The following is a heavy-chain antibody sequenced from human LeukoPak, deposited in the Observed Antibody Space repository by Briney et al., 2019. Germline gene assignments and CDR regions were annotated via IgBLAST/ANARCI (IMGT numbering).Heavy chain of an antibody. J-gene: IGHJ4*02. CDR3: ARDREVYGSGSYYSHLDY. CDR2: IYTSGST. D-gene: IGHD3-10*01. Sequence: SETLSLTCTVSGGSISSGSYYWSWIRQPAGKGLEWIGRIYTSGSTNYNPSLKSRVTISIDTSKNQFSLKLNSVTAADTAVYYCARDREVYGSGSYYSHLDYWGQGTLVTVSS. V-gene: IGHV4-61*02. CDR1: GGSISSGSYY.